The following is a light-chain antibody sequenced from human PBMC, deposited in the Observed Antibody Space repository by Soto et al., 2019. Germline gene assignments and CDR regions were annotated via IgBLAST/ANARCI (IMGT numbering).Light chain of an antibody. CDR3: HQYSTYSRA. V-gene: IGKV1-5*03. J-gene: IGKJ2*01. CDR1: QSISSW. Sequence: DIQMTQAPSTLSASVGDRVTITCPASQSISSWLAWYQQKPWKAPKLLIHKASSLESGVPSRFSGSESGTEFTLTISSLQPDDCATYYCHQYSTYSRAFGQGTKLEIK. CDR2: KAS.